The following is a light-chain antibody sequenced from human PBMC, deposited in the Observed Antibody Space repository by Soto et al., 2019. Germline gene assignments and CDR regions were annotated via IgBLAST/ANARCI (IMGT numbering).Light chain of an antibody. CDR1: QSVSSN. Sequence: DIVMTQSPSTLSVSPGERATLSCRASQSVSSNLAWYQQKPGQAPRLLIHGASTRATGIPARFSGSGSGTEFTLTISSLQSEDFAVYYCQQYGNLPALTFGGGTKVDI. V-gene: IGKV3-15*01. J-gene: IGKJ4*01. CDR2: GAS. CDR3: QQYGNLPALT.